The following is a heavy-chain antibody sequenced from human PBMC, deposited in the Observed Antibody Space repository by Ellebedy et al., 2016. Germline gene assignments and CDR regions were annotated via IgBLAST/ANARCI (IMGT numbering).Heavy chain of an antibody. CDR3: ASNGDYGGLDY. CDR1: GFRFSRYN. CDR2: ISGSSTII. J-gene: IGHJ4*02. D-gene: IGHD4-17*01. Sequence: GGSLRLSXGASGFRFSRYNMNWVRQAPGKGLEWISYISGSSTIIHYAESVKGRFTISRDNARNSLYLQMDSLRAEDTAVYYCASNGDYGGLDYWGQGTLITVSS. V-gene: IGHV3-48*01.